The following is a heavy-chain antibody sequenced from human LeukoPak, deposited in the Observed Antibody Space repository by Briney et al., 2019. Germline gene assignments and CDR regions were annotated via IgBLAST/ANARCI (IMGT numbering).Heavy chain of an antibody. CDR1: GFTFSSYA. J-gene: IGHJ4*02. V-gene: IGHV3-23*01. D-gene: IGHD6-13*01. CDR3: AKGGSSSPRSTFDY. Sequence: PGGSLRLSCAASGFTFSSYAMSWVRQAPGKGLEWVSVISGSGGTTYYADSVKGRFTISRDNAKNTVYLQMNSLRAEDTAVYYCAKGGSSSPRSTFDYWGQGTLLTVSS. CDR2: ISGSGGTT.